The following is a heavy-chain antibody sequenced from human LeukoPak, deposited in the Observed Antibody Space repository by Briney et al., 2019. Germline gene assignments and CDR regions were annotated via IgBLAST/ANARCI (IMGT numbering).Heavy chain of an antibody. V-gene: IGHV3-21*01. Sequence: GGALRLSCAASGFTFSSDSMSRVRQAPGKGLEWVSSISSSSSYIYYADSVKGRFTISRDNAKNSLYLQMNSLRAEATAVYYCARDLSWVTTSLGAFDIWGQGTMVTVSS. J-gene: IGHJ3*02. CDR3: ARDLSWVTTSLGAFDI. D-gene: IGHD4-17*01. CDR1: GFTFSSDS. CDR2: ISSSSSYI.